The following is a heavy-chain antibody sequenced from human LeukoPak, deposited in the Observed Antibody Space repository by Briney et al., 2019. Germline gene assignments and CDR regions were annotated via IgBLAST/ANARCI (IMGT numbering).Heavy chain of an antibody. V-gene: IGHV4-39*01. CDR2: IHYTGSA. CDR3: ARHIYYYGSGSRYFDP. J-gene: IGHJ2*01. CDR1: GGSISSRHDY. Sequence: SETLSLTCTVSGGSISSRHDYWGWIRQPPGKGLEWIGSIHYTGSAYYNPSLESRVTISVDTSKNQLSLKLSSVTAADTAVYYCARHIYYYGSGSRYFDPWGRGTLVTVSS. D-gene: IGHD3-10*01.